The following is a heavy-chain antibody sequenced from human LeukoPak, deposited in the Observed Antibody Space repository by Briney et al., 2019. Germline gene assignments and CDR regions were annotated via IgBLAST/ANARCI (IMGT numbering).Heavy chain of an antibody. D-gene: IGHD6-19*01. J-gene: IGHJ4*02. V-gene: IGHV3-9*01. CDR2: ISWNSGSI. CDR3: AKDGYSSGWLDY. CDR1: GFTFDDYA. Sequence: GGSLRLSCAASGFTFDDYAMHWVRQAPGKGLEWVSGISWNSGSIGYADSVKGRFTISRDNAKNSLYLQMNSLRAEDTALYYCAKDGYSSGWLDYWGQGTLVTVSP.